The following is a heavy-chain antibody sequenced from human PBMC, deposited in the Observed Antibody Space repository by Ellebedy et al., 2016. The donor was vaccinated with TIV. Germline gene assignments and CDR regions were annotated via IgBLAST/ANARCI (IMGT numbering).Heavy chain of an antibody. CDR2: IGGLDTAT. D-gene: IGHD3-16*01. J-gene: IGHJ4*02. CDR1: GLTFSVYA. CDR3: VRLSLRPRWYLDY. Sequence: GGSLRLSXAASGLTFSVYAMTWVRQAPGKGLEWISAIGGLDTATYYADSVKGRFTISRDIAKNSLYLQMDSLRAEDTAFYYCVRLSLRPRWYLDYWGQGTLVTVSS. V-gene: IGHV3-23*05.